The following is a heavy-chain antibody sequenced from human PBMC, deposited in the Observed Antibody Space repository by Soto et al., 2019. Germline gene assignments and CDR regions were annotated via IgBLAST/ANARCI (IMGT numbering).Heavy chain of an antibody. CDR2: IWYDGSNK. CDR1: GFPFSSYG. V-gene: IGHV3-33*01. Sequence: QVQLVESGGGVVQPGRSLRLSCAASGFPFSSYGMHWVRQAPGKGLEWVAVIWYDGSNKYYADSVKGRFTISRDNSKKTLYLNMNSLRAEDTAVYYCARDPRFTVTTGQYYYYGMDVWGQGTTVTVSS. D-gene: IGHD4-17*01. CDR3: ARDPRFTVTTGQYYYYGMDV. J-gene: IGHJ6*02.